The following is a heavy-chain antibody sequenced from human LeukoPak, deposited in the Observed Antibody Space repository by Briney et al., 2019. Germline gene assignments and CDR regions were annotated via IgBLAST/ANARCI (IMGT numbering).Heavy chain of an antibody. V-gene: IGHV3-23*01. Sequence: GGSLRLSCAASGFTFSSYAMSWVRQAPGKGLEWVSAISGSGGSTYYADSVKGRFTISRDNSKNTLYLQMNSLRAEDTAVYYCARGDIWSGYRYYYYMDVWGQGTTVTVSS. D-gene: IGHD3-3*01. J-gene: IGHJ6*03. CDR1: GFTFSSYA. CDR3: ARGDIWSGYRYYYYMDV. CDR2: ISGSGGST.